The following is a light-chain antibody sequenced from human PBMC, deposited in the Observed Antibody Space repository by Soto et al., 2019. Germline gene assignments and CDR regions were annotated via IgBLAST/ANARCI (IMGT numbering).Light chain of an antibody. CDR3: QQYKSYWT. Sequence: DLQVTQSPSTLSASVGDRVTITCRASQSISSWLAWYQQKPGKAPKRLIYKASTLESGVPSRFIGTLSGTEFTLTISSLQPDDFATYFCQQYKSYWTFGQGTKVEI. V-gene: IGKV1-5*03. CDR2: KAS. J-gene: IGKJ1*01. CDR1: QSISSW.